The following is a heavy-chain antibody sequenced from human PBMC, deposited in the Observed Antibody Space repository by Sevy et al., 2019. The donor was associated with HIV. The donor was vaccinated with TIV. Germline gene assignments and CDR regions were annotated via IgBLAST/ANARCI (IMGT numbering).Heavy chain of an antibody. CDR2: LKSDVDGGTV. CDR3: TRWKAAQSIFDY. Sequence: GGSLRLSCTASGFTFGDYCMSWVRQAPGKGLEWVACLKSDVDGGTVDHAASVRGRFVISRDDSKTIAYLQMNDLKTEDTGVYYCTRWKAAQSIFDYWGQGALVTVSS. V-gene: IGHV3-49*04. D-gene: IGHD6-13*01. J-gene: IGHJ4*02. CDR1: GFTFGDYC.